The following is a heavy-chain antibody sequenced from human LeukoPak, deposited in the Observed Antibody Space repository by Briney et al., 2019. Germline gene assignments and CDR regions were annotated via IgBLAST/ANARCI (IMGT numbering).Heavy chain of an antibody. CDR2: IYTSGST. D-gene: IGHD2-2*01. Sequence: SETLSLTCTVSGGSISSGSYYWSWIRQPAGKGLEWIGRIYTSGSTNYNPSLKSRVTISVDTSKNQFSLKLSSVTAADTAVYYCASNNCSSTSCYLGYFDYWGQGTLVTVSS. J-gene: IGHJ4*02. V-gene: IGHV4-61*02. CDR3: ASNNCSSTSCYLGYFDY. CDR1: GGSISSGSYY.